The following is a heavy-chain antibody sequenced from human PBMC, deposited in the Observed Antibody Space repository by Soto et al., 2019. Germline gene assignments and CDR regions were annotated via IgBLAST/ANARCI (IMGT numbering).Heavy chain of an antibody. CDR3: ARDQQWLGY. CDR2: IWYDGSNK. V-gene: IGHV3-33*01. J-gene: IGHJ4*02. CDR1: VFTFSSYG. D-gene: IGHD6-19*01. Sequence: QVQLVESGGGVVQPWRSLRLACVASVFTFSSYGMHWFRQAPGKGLECVAVIWYDGSNKYYADSVKGRFTISSDNSKNTLYLQMNSLRAEDTAVYYCARDQQWLGYWGQGTLVTVSS.